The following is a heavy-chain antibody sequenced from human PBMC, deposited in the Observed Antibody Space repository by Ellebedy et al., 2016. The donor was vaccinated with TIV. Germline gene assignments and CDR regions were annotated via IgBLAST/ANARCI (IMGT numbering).Heavy chain of an antibody. CDR1: GFTFTQYW. CDR2: LNSDGSST. V-gene: IGHV3-74*01. J-gene: IGHJ2*01. Sequence: GESLKISCAASGFTFTQYWLHWVRQAPGKGPVWVSRLNSDGSSTTYADSVKGRFTISRDNAKNTLYLQMNSLRAEDTAVYYCARAGSSGWEAYFDLWGRGTLVTVPS. CDR3: ARAGSSGWEAYFDL. D-gene: IGHD6-19*01.